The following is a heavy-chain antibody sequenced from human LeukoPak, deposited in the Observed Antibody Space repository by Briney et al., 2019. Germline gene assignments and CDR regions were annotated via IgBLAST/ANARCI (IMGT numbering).Heavy chain of an antibody. J-gene: IGHJ4*02. CDR2: INHSGST. CDR1: GGSFSGYY. Sequence: SETLSLTCAVYGGSFSGYYWSWIRQPPGKGLEWIGEINHSGSTNYNPSLKSRVAISVDTSKNQFSLKLSSVTAADTAVYYCARGVPSDYWGQGTLVTVSS. V-gene: IGHV4-34*01. CDR3: ARGVPSDY. D-gene: IGHD6-6*01.